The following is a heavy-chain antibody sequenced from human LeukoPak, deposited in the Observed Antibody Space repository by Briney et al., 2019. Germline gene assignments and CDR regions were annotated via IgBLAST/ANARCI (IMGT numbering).Heavy chain of an antibody. J-gene: IGHJ5*02. CDR2: INPNSGGT. CDR1: GYTFTGYY. Sequence: ASVKLSCKASGYTFTGYYMHWVRQAPGQGLEWMGWINPNSGGTNYAQKFQGRVTMTRDTSISTAYMELSRLRSDDTAVYYCARAGLGYCSGGSCYLNWFDPWGQGTLVTVSS. D-gene: IGHD2-15*01. CDR3: ARAGLGYCSGGSCYLNWFDP. V-gene: IGHV1-2*02.